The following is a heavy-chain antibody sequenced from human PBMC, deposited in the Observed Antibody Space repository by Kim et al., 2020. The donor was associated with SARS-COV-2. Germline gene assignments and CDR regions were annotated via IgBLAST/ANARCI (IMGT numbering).Heavy chain of an antibody. Sequence: SVKVSCKASGGTFSSYAISWVRQAPGQGLEWMGGIIPIFGTANYAQKFQGRVTITADESTSTAYMELSSLRSEDTAVYYCATGYYYDSSGYPYYYYYGMDVWGQGTTVTVSS. CDR2: IIPIFGTA. CDR3: ATGYYYDSSGYPYYYYYGMDV. V-gene: IGHV1-69*13. CDR1: GGTFSSYA. J-gene: IGHJ6*02. D-gene: IGHD3-22*01.